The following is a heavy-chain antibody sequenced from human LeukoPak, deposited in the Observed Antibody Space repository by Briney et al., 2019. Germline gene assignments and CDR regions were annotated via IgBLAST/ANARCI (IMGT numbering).Heavy chain of an antibody. D-gene: IGHD3/OR15-3a*01. J-gene: IGHJ3*02. CDR1: GFTFSRYW. Sequence: GGSLRRSCAASGFTFSRYWMHWVRQAPGKGLLWVSRINSDGSSTYYADSVKGRFTTSRDNAKNALHLQMNSLTAEDTAVYYCVLDLFSSFAFDIWGQGTMVTVSS. V-gene: IGHV3-74*01. CDR3: VLDLFSSFAFDI. CDR2: INSDGSST.